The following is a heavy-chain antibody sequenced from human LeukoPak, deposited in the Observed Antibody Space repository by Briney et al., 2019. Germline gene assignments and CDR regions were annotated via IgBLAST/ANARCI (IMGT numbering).Heavy chain of an antibody. CDR3: AKDSDDFWSGYGDYYYAMDV. J-gene: IGHJ6*02. D-gene: IGHD3-3*01. CDR2: ISYGGSNK. CDR1: GFTFTSYA. V-gene: IGHV3-30*18. Sequence: GGSLRLSCAATGFTFTSYALHWVRQAPGKGLEWVAVISYGGSNKFYGDSVKGRFSISRDNSKNTLYLEMHSLRSEDTAVYYCAKDSDDFWSGYGDYYYAMDVWGQGTTVTVSS.